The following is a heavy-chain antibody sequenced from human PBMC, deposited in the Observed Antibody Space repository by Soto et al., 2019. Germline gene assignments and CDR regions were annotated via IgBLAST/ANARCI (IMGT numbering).Heavy chain of an antibody. CDR2: MNPNSGHT. D-gene: IGHD3-22*01. V-gene: IGHV1-8*01. Sequence: QVQLVQSGAEVKKPGASVKVSCKASGYTFTIYDITWVRQATGHGLEWVGWMNPNSGHTGYAPRFQGRATMPRDTSMNTAYLVLSSLTSEDTAVDYCGSGGYYYDIIDYIGSLYGMYVWGQWTTVTVSS. J-gene: IGHJ6*02. CDR3: GSGGYYYDIIDYIGSLYGMYV. CDR1: GYTFTIYD.